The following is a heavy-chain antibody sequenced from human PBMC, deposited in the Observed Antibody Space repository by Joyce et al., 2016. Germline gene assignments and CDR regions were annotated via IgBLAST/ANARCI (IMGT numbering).Heavy chain of an antibody. D-gene: IGHD3-9*01. V-gene: IGHV3-53*01. CDR2: LYRSGST. Sequence: EVQLVESGGGLIQPGGSLRLSCAASGLTGSSNYMNWVRQSPGKGLEWVSVLYRSGSTYYADSVKGRFTISRDDAKNTVYLQMNSLRAEDTAVYYCARGSIDILTGYYPLDNWGQGTLVTVSS. CDR3: ARGSIDILTGYYPLDN. J-gene: IGHJ4*02. CDR1: GLTGSSNY.